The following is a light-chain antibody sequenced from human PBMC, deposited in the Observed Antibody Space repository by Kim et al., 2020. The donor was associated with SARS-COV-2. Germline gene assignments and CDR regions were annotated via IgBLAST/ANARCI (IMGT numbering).Light chain of an antibody. CDR2: KAS. Sequence: ASVGDRVTITCRASQRISSSRLAWYQQKTGQAPRLLIYKASNLESGVPSRFSGGGSGTEFTLTISSLQPDDFATYYCQQYSSYSTFGQGTKVDIK. CDR1: QRISSSR. J-gene: IGKJ1*01. V-gene: IGKV1-5*03. CDR3: QQYSSYST.